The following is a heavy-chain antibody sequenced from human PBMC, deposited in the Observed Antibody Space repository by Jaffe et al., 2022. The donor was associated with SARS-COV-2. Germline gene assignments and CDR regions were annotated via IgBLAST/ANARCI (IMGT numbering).Heavy chain of an antibody. CDR3: ARDLGDTLGDEYFQH. D-gene: IGHD1-26*01. V-gene: IGHV3-33*01. CDR1: GFTFSSYG. J-gene: IGHJ1*01. Sequence: QVQLVESGGGVVQPGRSLRLSCAASGFTFSSYGMHWVRQAPGKGLEWVAVIWYDGSNKYYADSVKGRFTISRDNSKNTLYLQMNSLRAEDTAVYYCARDLGDTLGDEYFQHWGQGTLVTVSS. CDR2: IWYDGSNK.